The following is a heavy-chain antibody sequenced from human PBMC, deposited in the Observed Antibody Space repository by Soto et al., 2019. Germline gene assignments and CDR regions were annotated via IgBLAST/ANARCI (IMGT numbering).Heavy chain of an antibody. D-gene: IGHD1-26*01. CDR1: GYTFISYG. V-gene: IGHV1-18*01. J-gene: IGHJ4*02. Sequence: QVQLVQSGAEVKKPGASVKVSCKASGYTFISYGISWVRQAPGQGLEWMGWISAYNGNTNYAQKLQGRVTVTTDTATSTAYMEVRSRRSDDTAVDYCARETGGGSYYWGNYFDYWGQGTLVTVSS. CDR3: ARETGGGSYYWGNYFDY. CDR2: ISAYNGNT.